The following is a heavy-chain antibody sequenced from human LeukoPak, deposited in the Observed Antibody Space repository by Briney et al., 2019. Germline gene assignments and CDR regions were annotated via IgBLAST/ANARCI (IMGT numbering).Heavy chain of an antibody. D-gene: IGHD3-10*01. CDR2: IKQDGSEK. J-gene: IGHJ4*02. Sequence: SLRXXCAASGFTFSSYWMSWVRQAPGKGLEWVANIKQDGSEKYYVDSVKGRFTISRDNAKNSLHLQMNSLRDEDTAVYYCXRXRLXFGNIIPDDYWGQGTLVTVSS. CDR1: GFTFSSYW. V-gene: IGHV3-7*01. CDR3: XRXRLXFGNIIPDDY.